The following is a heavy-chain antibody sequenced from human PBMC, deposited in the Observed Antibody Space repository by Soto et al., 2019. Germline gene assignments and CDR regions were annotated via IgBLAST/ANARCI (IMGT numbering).Heavy chain of an antibody. J-gene: IGHJ4*02. V-gene: IGHV4-30-2*01. D-gene: IGHD3-22*01. Sequence: PSETLSLTCAVSGGSISSGGYSWSWIRQPPGKGLEWIGYIYHSGSTYYNPSLKSRVTISVDRSKNQFSLKLSSVTAADTAVYYCARVRSSGYYSYYFDYWGQGTLVTVSS. CDR3: ARVRSSGYYSYYFDY. CDR2: IYHSGST. CDR1: GGSISSGGYS.